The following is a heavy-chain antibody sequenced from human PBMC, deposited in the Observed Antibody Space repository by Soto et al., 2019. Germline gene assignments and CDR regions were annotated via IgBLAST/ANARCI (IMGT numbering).Heavy chain of an antibody. V-gene: IGHV3-21*01. CDR1: GFTFSSYS. J-gene: IGHJ4*02. CDR2: ISSSSSYI. CDR3: ARAGYYDILTGYYAFDY. D-gene: IGHD3-9*01. Sequence: EVQLVESGGGLVKPGGSLRLSCAASGFTFSSYSMNWVRQAPGKGLEWVSSISSSSSYIYYADSVKGRFTISRDNAKNSLYLQMNSLRAEDTAVYYCARAGYYDILTGYYAFDYWGQGTLVTVSS.